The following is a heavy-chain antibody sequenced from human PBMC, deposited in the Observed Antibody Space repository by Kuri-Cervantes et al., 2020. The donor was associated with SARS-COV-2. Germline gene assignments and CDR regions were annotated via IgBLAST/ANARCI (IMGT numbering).Heavy chain of an antibody. D-gene: IGHD5-24*01. CDR3: ARVGRDGYNLGAFDY. Sequence: ASVKVSCKASGYTFTSYGISWVRQAPGQGLEWMGWIGAYNGNTNYAQKLQGRVTMTTDTSTSTAYMELRRLRSDDTAVYYCARVGRDGYNLGAFDYWGQGTLVTVSS. CDR1: GYTFTSYG. V-gene: IGHV1-18*01. CDR2: IGAYNGNT. J-gene: IGHJ4*02.